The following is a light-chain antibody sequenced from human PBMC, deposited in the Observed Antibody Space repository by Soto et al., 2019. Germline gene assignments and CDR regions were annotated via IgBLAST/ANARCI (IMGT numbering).Light chain of an antibody. CDR1: QSISVW. J-gene: IGKJ1*01. V-gene: IGKV1-5*03. Sequence: DIQMTQSPSTLSASVGDRVTITCRASQSISVWLAWYQQKAGKAPNLLIYKASTLEVGVPSRFSASGSGTEFTLTINTLQPADFATYYCQQYNSYPWTFGQGTKV. CDR2: KAS. CDR3: QQYNSYPWT.